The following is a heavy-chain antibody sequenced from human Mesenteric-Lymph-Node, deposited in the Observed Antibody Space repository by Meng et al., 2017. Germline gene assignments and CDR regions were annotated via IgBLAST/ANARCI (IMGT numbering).Heavy chain of an antibody. Sequence: QVQLQQWGAGLLKSSETLSLTYAVYGGSFSGYYWSWIRQPPGKGLEWIGEINYSGSTNYNPSLKSRVTISVDTSKTQFSLKLNSVTAADTAVYYCARTGGSGKFDYWGQGTLVTVSS. J-gene: IGHJ4*02. CDR1: GGSFSGYY. CDR2: INYSGST. CDR3: ARTGGSGKFDY. V-gene: IGHV4-34*01. D-gene: IGHD3-10*01.